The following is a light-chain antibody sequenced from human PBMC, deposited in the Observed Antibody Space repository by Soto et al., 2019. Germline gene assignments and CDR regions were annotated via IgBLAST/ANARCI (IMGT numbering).Light chain of an antibody. Sequence: DIVMTQSPLSLLVTPGEPASTSCSSSKSLLHSNGYNYLDWYMQKPGQSPQLRIYLGSNRASGVHDRFSGSGSGTHFTLKISRVEAADVGVDYCMQALQSLTFGQGTRLEIK. CDR3: MQALQSLT. J-gene: IGKJ5*01. CDR1: KSLLHSNGYNY. CDR2: LGS. V-gene: IGKV2-28*01.